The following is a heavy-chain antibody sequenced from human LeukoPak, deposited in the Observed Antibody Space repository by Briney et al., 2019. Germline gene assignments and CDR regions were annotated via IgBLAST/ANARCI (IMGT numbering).Heavy chain of an antibody. V-gene: IGHV1-46*01. CDR1: GYTFTSYY. CDR2: INPSGGST. J-gene: IGHJ5*02. CDR3: AREGSGPYSSGPTPWFDP. D-gene: IGHD6-19*01. Sequence: ASVKVSCKASGYTFTSYYMHWVRQAPGQGLEWMGIINPSGGSTSYAQKFQGRVTITADESTSTAYMELSSLRSEDTAVYYCAREGSGPYSSGPTPWFDPWGQGTLVTVSS.